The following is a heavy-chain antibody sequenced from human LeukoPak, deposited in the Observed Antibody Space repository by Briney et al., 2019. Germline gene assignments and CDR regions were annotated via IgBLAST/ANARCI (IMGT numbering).Heavy chain of an antibody. CDR1: GGSISSGSYY. J-gene: IGHJ5*02. D-gene: IGHD2-2*01. V-gene: IGHV4-61*02. CDR2: IYTSGST. CDR3: ASSPVVPAAMRGWFDP. Sequence: PSQTLSLTCTVSGGSISSGSYYWSWIRQPAGKGLEWIGRIYTSGSTNYNPSLKSRVTISVDTSKNQFSLKLSSVTAADTAVYYCASSPVVPAAMRGWFDPWGQGTLVTVSS.